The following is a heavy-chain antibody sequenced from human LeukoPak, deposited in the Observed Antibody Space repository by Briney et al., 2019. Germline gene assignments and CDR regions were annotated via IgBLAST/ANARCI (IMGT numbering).Heavy chain of an antibody. V-gene: IGHV3-30*18. CDR3: AKEDHYYGSGREDHDY. J-gene: IGHJ4*02. CDR2: VSYDGNNK. CDR1: GFTFSGYG. Sequence: PGRSLRLSCAASGFTFSGYGMHWVRQAPGKGLEWVAVVSYDGNNKFYADSVKGRFTISRDNSKNTLYLQMNSLRAEDTAVYYCAKEDHYYGSGREDHDYWGQGTLVTVSS. D-gene: IGHD3-10*01.